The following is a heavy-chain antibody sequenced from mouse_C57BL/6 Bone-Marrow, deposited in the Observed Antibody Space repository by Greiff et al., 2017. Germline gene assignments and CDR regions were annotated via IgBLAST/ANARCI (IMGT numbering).Heavy chain of an antibody. CDR3: AKRGYYWYFDV. V-gene: IGHV2-5*01. J-gene: IGHJ1*03. CDR1: GFSLTSYG. CDR2: LWRGGST. Sequence: QVQLKQSGPGLVQPSQSLSITCTVSGFSLTSYGVHWVRQSPGKGLEWLGVLWRGGSTDYNAAFMSRLSITKDNSKSQVFFNMNSLQADDTAIYCCAKRGYYWYFDVWGTGTTVTVSS.